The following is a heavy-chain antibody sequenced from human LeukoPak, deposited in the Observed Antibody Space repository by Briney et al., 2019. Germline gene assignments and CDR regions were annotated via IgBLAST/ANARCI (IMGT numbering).Heavy chain of an antibody. CDR3: AKEIVAASTIDY. D-gene: IGHD5-12*01. CDR1: GFTFSSSA. CDR2: ISGSGGST. Sequence: PGGSLRLSCAASGFTFSSSAMSWVRQAPGKGLEWVSAISGSGGSTYYTDSVKGRFTISRDNSKNTLYLQMNSLRAEDTAVYYCAKEIVAASTIDYWGQGTLVTVSS. J-gene: IGHJ4*02. V-gene: IGHV3-23*01.